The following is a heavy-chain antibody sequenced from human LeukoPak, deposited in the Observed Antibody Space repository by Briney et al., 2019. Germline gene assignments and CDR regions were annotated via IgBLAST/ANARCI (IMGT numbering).Heavy chain of an antibody. D-gene: IGHD7-27*01. CDR3: ARDSTKLTGDDY. Sequence: ASVKVSCKASGYTFTGYYMHWVRRAPGQGLEGMGWINPNSGGTNYAQKFQGRVTMTRDTSISTAYMELSRLRSDDTAVYYCARDSTKLTGDDYWGQGTLVTVSS. J-gene: IGHJ4*02. V-gene: IGHV1-2*02. CDR1: GYTFTGYY. CDR2: INPNSGGT.